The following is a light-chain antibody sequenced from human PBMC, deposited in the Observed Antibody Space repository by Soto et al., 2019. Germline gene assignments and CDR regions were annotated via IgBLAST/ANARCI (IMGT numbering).Light chain of an antibody. J-gene: IGKJ2*01. V-gene: IGKV1-5*01. Sequence: DIQMTQSPSTLSASVGDRVTITCRASQSISSWLAWYQQKPGKAPKLLIYDASSLESGVPSRFSGGGSGTAFTHTITSLQPDDFATYYYQQYNSYPMYPFGQGTKLEIK. CDR2: DAS. CDR1: QSISSW. CDR3: QQYNSYPMYP.